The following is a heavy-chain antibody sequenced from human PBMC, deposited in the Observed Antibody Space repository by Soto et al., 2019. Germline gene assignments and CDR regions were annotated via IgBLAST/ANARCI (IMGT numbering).Heavy chain of an antibody. Sequence: ASVKVSCKVSGYTLTELSMHWVRQAPGKGLEWMGGFDPEDGETIYAQKFQGRVTMTEDTSTDTAYMELSGLRSEDTAVYYCATHLHMVTFGGVNVSFVYWGQGTLGTGSS. V-gene: IGHV1-24*01. J-gene: IGHJ4*02. D-gene: IGHD3-16*02. CDR3: ATHLHMVTFGGVNVSFVY. CDR2: FDPEDGET. CDR1: GYTLTELS.